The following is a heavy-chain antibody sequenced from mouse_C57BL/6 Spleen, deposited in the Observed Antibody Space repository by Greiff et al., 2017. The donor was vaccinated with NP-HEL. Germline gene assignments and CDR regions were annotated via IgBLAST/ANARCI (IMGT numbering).Heavy chain of an antibody. V-gene: IGHV3-1*01. Sequence: EVHLVESGPGMVKPSQSLSLTCTVTGYSITSGYDWHWIRHFPGNKLEWMGYISYSGSTNYNPSLKSRISITHDTSKNHFFLKLNSVTTEDTATYYCARARKEGFMDYWGQGTSVTVSS. CDR3: ARARKEGFMDY. CDR2: ISYSGST. D-gene: IGHD1-3*01. J-gene: IGHJ4*01. CDR1: GYSITSGYD.